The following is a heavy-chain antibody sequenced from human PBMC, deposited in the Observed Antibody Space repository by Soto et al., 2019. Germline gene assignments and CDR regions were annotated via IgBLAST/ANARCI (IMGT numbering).Heavy chain of an antibody. CDR2: IISSSGTT. Sequence: AGSLSLSCAASGFTFSTNRMNWFVQPPGKGLEWVSYIISSSGTTYYADSVKGRFTISRDNAKNSLYLKMNCLRAEDTAVYYCARKAFYYPYRIEVWGQGTTVTVTS. V-gene: IGHV3-48*01. CDR1: GFTFSTNR. J-gene: IGHJ6*02. CDR3: ARKAFYYPYRIEV.